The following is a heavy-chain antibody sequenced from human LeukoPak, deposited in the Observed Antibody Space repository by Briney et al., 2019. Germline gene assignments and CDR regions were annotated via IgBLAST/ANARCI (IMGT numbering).Heavy chain of an antibody. J-gene: IGHJ4*02. CDR2: IYDSGST. CDR3: ARYGGSGTYFFDY. CDR1: GGCVSSGGYS. Sequence: SQTLSLTCAVSGGCVSSGGYSWSWIRQPPGKGLEWIGYIYDSGSTYYNPSLKSRVTISLDRSKNQFSLKLTSVTAADTAVYYCARYGGSGTYFFDYWGQGTLVTVSS. V-gene: IGHV4-30-2*01. D-gene: IGHD3-10*01.